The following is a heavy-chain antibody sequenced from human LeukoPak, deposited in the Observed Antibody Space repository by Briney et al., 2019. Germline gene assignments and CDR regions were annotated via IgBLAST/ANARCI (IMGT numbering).Heavy chain of an antibody. V-gene: IGHV4-34*01. J-gene: IGHJ6*03. D-gene: IGHD2-2*02. CDR3: ARLYCSSTSCYRLDYYYMDV. CDR1: GGSFSGYY. Sequence: SETLSLTCAVYGGSFSGYYWSWIRQPPGKGLEWIGEINHSGSTNYNPSLKSRVTISVDTSKNQFSLKLSSVTAADTAVYYCARLYCSSTSCYRLDYYYMDVWGKGTTVTISS. CDR2: INHSGST.